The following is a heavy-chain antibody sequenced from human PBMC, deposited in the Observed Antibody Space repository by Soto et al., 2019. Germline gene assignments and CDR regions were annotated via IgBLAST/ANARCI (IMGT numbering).Heavy chain of an antibody. V-gene: IGHV3-53*01. CDR1: GLTISGKKY. D-gene: IGHD1-1*01. CDR2: LYDVDGS. Sequence: DVQLVESGGGLIQPGESLRLSCAAFGLTISGKKYVAWVRQAPGKGLEWVSALYDVDGSFYADSVKGRFTTSSDSSKTTVYLQRNELRPDDTAVYYCATWHEREHAYDVWGQGTTVTVSS. J-gene: IGHJ3*01. CDR3: ATWHEREHAYDV.